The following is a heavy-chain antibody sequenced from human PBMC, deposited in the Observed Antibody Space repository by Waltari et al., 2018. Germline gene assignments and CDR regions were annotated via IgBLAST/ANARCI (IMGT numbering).Heavy chain of an antibody. CDR1: GFTFSSYA. V-gene: IGHV3-30-3*01. J-gene: IGHJ6*02. D-gene: IGHD1-7*01. CDR3: ARDLSGETGTTVVYYYYGMDV. Sequence: QVQLVESGGGVVQPGRSLRLSCAASGFTFSSYAMHWVRQAPGKGLEWVAVISYDGSNKYYADSVKGRFTIYGDNSKNTLYLQMNSLRAEDTAVYYCARDLSGETGTTVVYYYYGMDVWGQGTTVTVSS. CDR2: ISYDGSNK.